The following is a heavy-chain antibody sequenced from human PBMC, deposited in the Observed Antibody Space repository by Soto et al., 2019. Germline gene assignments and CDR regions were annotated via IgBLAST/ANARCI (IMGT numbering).Heavy chain of an antibody. V-gene: IGHV4-59*08. CDR3: ARLGDYYQTLDY. CDR1: CSHISNHY. D-gene: IGHD3-22*01. CDR2: VYYTGTT. Sequence: SSQTLSLTCSVSCSHISNHYWSWFRQPTRQGREWLGYVYYTGTTTYNPSLKSRLTISLDTSKTQFSLKLGSVTAADTAVYYCARLGDYYQTLDYWGQGALVTVSS. J-gene: IGHJ4*01.